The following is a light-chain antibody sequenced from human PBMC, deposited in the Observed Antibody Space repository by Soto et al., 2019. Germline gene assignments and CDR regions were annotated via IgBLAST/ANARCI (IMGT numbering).Light chain of an antibody. V-gene: IGLV2-23*02. Sequence: QSVLTQPSSASGSPAQSITISCSRTRSDVGAYNLVSWYQQYPGKAPELMIYEVARRPSGVSNRFSAYKSGNTASLTISGLQAEDEAEYYCSSYAGSGEVFGTG. CDR1: RSDVGAYNL. CDR3: SSYAGSGEV. J-gene: IGLJ1*01. CDR2: EVA.